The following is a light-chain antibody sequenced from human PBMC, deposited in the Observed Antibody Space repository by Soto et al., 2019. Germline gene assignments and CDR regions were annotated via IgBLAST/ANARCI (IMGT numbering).Light chain of an antibody. CDR1: QSISSY. CDR2: AAS. J-gene: IGKJ2*01. CDR3: QQSYSTPRT. Sequence: DIQMTQSPSSLSASVGDRVTITCRASQSISSYLNCYQQKPGKAPKLLIYAASSLQSGVPSSFSGSGSGTDFTLTISSLQPEDFATYYCQQSYSTPRTFGQGTKLEIK. V-gene: IGKV1-39*01.